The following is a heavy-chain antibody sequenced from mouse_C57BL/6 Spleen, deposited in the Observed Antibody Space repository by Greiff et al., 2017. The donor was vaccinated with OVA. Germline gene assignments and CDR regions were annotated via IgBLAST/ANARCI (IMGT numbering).Heavy chain of an antibody. J-gene: IGHJ4*01. Sequence: VQLQQSGAELARPGASVKMSCKASGYTFTSYTMHWVKQRPGQGLEWIGYINPSSGYTKYNQKFKDKATLTADKSSSTAYMQLSSLTSEDSAVDYGARRDYYGSHAMDYWGQGTSVTVSS. CDR3: ARRDYYGSHAMDY. CDR1: GYTFTSYT. CDR2: INPSSGYT. D-gene: IGHD1-1*01. V-gene: IGHV1-4*01.